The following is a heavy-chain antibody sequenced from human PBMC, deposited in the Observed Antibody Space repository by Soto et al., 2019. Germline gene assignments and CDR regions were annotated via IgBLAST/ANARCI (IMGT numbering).Heavy chain of an antibody. CDR3: ASTGVITADAFDI. CDR1: GGTFSSYA. V-gene: IGHV1-69*13. CDR2: IIPIFGTA. Sequence: VASVKVSCKASGGTFSSYAISWVRQAPGQGLEWMGGIIPIFGTANYAQKFQGRVTITADESTSTAYMELSSLRSEDTAVYYCASTGVITADAFDIWGQGTMVTVSS. J-gene: IGHJ3*02. D-gene: IGHD3-22*01.